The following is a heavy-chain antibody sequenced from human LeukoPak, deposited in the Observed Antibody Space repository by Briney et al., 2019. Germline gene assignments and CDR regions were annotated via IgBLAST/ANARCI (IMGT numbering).Heavy chain of an antibody. Sequence: ASVKVSCKASGYTFTEYNIHWVRQAPGQGLEWMGWINPNSGGTNYAQKFQGRVTMTRDTSISTAYMELSRLRSDDTAVYYCARDILSRDYYDSSGYLGYWGQGTLVTVSS. D-gene: IGHD3-22*01. V-gene: IGHV1-2*02. J-gene: IGHJ4*02. CDR3: ARDILSRDYYDSSGYLGY. CDR1: GYTFTEYN. CDR2: INPNSGGT.